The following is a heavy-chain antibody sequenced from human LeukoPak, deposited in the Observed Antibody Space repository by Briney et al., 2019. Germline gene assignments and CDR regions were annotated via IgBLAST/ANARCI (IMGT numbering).Heavy chain of an antibody. J-gene: IGHJ3*02. CDR2: INHSGST. D-gene: IGHD3-22*01. V-gene: IGHV4-34*01. CDR3: ARAGHYTYYYDSSGLKGAFDI. Sequence: PSETQSLTCAVYGGSVSGYYWSWIRQPPGKGLEWIGEINHSGSTNYNPSLKSRVTISVDTSKNQFSLKLSSVTAADTAVYYCARAGHYTYYYDSSGLKGAFDIWGQGTMVTVSS. CDR1: GGSVSGYY.